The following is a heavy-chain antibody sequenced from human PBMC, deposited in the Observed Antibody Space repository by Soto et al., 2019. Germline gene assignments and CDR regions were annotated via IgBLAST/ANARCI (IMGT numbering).Heavy chain of an antibody. CDR3: ARRTVNIRTFYSGLKTHCFDY. D-gene: IGHD6-19*01. J-gene: IGHJ4*02. Sequence: PSETLSLTCTVSGGSISSGGYYWSWIRQHPGKGLEWIGYIYYSGSTYYNPSLQSRVTISVDTSKNQFSLKLNSVTAADTAVYYCARRTVNIRTFYSGLKTHCFDYWGQGTLVTVSS. CDR1: GGSISSGGYY. CDR2: IYYSGST. V-gene: IGHV4-31*03.